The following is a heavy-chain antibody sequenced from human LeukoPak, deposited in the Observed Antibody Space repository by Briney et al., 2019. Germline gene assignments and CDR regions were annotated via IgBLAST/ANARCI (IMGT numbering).Heavy chain of an antibody. CDR3: ATLTTVVTPSYFDY. D-gene: IGHD4-23*01. J-gene: IGHJ4*02. CDR1: GGSISSYY. V-gene: IGHV4-59*08. CDR2: ISYIGST. Sequence: SETLSLTCTVSGGSISSYYWSWIRQPPGKGLEWIGYISYIGSTNYNPSLKSRVTISVDTSKNQFSLKLTSVTAADTAVYYCATLTTVVTPSYFDYWGQGTLVTVSS.